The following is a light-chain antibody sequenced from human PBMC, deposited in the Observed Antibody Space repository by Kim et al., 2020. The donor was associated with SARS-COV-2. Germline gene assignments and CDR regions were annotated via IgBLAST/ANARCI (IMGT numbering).Light chain of an antibody. CDR2: DVS. CDR1: QSINTW. CDR3: QHYNSYPYT. J-gene: IGKJ2*01. Sequence: DIQMTQSPSTLSASVGDRVTISCRASQSINTWLAWYQQKPGKAPHLLMSDVSTLETGVPPRFSGSGFGSEFTLTISSLQPDDSATYYCQHYNSYPYTFGQGTKLEI. V-gene: IGKV1-5*01.